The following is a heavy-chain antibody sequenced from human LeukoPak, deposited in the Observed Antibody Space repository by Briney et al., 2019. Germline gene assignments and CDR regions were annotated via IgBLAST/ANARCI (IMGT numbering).Heavy chain of an antibody. J-gene: IGHJ3*01. Sequence: GGSLRLSCVASGFPFSSYWMTWVRQAPGKGLEWVANIKQDGSKKSYVDSVKGRFTISRDNSQDTLYLQMNSLRAEDTAVYYCAKDVNWGQGTMVTVSS. V-gene: IGHV3-7*03. CDR1: GFPFSSYW. CDR3: AKDVN. CDR2: IKQDGSKK.